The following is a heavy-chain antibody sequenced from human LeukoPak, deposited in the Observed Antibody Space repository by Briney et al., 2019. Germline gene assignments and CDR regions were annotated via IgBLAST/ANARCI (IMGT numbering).Heavy chain of an antibody. V-gene: IGHV3-11*01. J-gene: IGHJ4*02. CDR3: AKDGRLGELSLSYFDY. CDR2: ISSSGSTI. Sequence: GGSLRLSCAASGFTFSDYYMSWIRQAPGKGLEWVSYISSSGSTIYYADSVKGRFTISRDNSKNTLYLQMNSLRAEDTAVYYCAKDGRLGELSLSYFDYWGQGTLVTVSS. D-gene: IGHD3-16*02. CDR1: GFTFSDYY.